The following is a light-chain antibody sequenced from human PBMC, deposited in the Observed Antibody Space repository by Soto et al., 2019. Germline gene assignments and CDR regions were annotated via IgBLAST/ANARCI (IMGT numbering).Light chain of an antibody. CDR2: AAS. V-gene: IGKV1-27*01. CDR3: QKYYFAPLT. J-gene: IGKJ4*01. Sequence: DVQLTQSPSSLSASVGDKSTITCRPSQDISHYLAWYQQKPGKPPRVLIYAASTLQSGVPTRFSGRRSGPDFTLTISSLLPEDVATYYCQKYYFAPLTFGGGTKVEIK. CDR1: QDISHY.